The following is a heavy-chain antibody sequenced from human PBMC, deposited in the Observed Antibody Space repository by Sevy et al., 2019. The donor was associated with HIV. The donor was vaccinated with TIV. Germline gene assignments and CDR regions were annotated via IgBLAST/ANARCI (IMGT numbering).Heavy chain of an antibody. D-gene: IGHD2-2*02. CDR1: GFTFRSYS. CDR2: ITSSSSFI. CDR3: ARPTSGLSEYEPLDTARFYGMDV. J-gene: IGHJ6*02. V-gene: IGHV3-21*01. Sequence: GGSLRLSCAASGFTFRSYSMNWVRQAPGRGLEWVSSITSSSSFIFYADSVKGRFTISRDNAKNSLFLQINSLRAEDTAVYYCARPTSGLSEYEPLDTARFYGMDVWGQGTTVTVSS.